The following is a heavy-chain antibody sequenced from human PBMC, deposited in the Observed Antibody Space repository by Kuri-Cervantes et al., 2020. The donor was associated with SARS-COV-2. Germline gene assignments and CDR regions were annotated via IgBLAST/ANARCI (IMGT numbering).Heavy chain of an antibody. Sequence: GGSLRLSCAASGFSFSDYYMIWIRQAPGKGLEWVSYISSSTTYTNHADSVKDRFTISRDNAKNSLYLHMDSLRAEDSAVYSCARGGLCSGGSCYHYSYYMDVWGKGTTVTVSS. D-gene: IGHD2-15*01. V-gene: IGHV3-11*06. J-gene: IGHJ6*03. CDR1: GFSFSDYY. CDR3: ARGGLCSGGSCYHYSYYMDV. CDR2: ISSSTTYT.